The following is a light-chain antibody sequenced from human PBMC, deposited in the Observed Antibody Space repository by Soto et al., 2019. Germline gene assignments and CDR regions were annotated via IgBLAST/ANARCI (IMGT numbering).Light chain of an antibody. CDR2: LNSDGSH. Sequence: QSVLTQSPSASASLGASVKLTCTLSSGHSSYAIAWHQQQPEKGPRYLMNLNSDGSHRKGDGIPDRFSGSSSGAERYLTTSSLQSEDEADYYCQTWDTGTRVFGGGTKLTVL. V-gene: IGLV4-69*01. CDR1: SGHSSYA. CDR3: QTWDTGTRV. J-gene: IGLJ2*01.